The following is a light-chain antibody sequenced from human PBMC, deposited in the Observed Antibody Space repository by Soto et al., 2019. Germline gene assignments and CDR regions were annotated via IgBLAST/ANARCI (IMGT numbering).Light chain of an antibody. CDR1: QSISSW. CDR2: DAS. CDR3: QQYNSYPA. Sequence: DIQMTQSPSTLSASVGDRVTITCRASQSISSWLAWYQQKPGKAPKLLIYDASSLESGVPSRFSGSGSGTEFTLTISSLQPDEFATYYCQQYNSYPAFGQGTKVEI. V-gene: IGKV1-5*01. J-gene: IGKJ1*01.